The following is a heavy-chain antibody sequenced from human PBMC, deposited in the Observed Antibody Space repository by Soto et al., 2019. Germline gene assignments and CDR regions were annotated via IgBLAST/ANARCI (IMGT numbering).Heavy chain of an antibody. Sequence: QLQLQESGPGLVKPSETLSLTCTVSGGSISSSSYYWGWIRQPPGKGLEWIGSIYYSGSTYYNPSLKSRVTISVDTSKNQFSLKLSSVTAADTAVYYCARHATGTTGDAFDIWGQGTMVTVSS. J-gene: IGHJ3*02. CDR1: GGSISSSSYY. V-gene: IGHV4-39*01. CDR3: ARHATGTTGDAFDI. D-gene: IGHD1-1*01. CDR2: IYYSGST.